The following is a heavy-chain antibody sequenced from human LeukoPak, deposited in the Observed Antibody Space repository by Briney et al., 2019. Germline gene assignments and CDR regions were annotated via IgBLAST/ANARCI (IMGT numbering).Heavy chain of an antibody. CDR1: GGSISSGGYF. Sequence: SETLSLTCTVSGGSISSGGYFWSWIRQPPGKGLEWIGYIYYSGSTYYNPSLKSRVTISVDTSKSQFSLKLSSVTAADTAVYFCARVDWYSGSYSNFGYWGQGTLVTVSS. V-gene: IGHV4-30-4*01. CDR2: IYYSGST. J-gene: IGHJ4*02. D-gene: IGHD1-26*01. CDR3: ARVDWYSGSYSNFGY.